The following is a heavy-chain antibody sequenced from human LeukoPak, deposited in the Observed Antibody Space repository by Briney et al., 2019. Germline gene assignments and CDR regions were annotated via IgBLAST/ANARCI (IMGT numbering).Heavy chain of an antibody. CDR2: IRSKANSYAT. CDR3: TSGYSSSSWPTDLDY. CDR1: GFTFSNAW. D-gene: IGHD6-13*01. Sequence: GGSLRLSCAASGFTFSNAWMSWVRQAPGKGLEWVGRIRSKANSYATAYAASVKGRFTISRDDSKNTAYLQMNSLKTEDTAVYYCTSGYSSSSWPTDLDYWGQGTLVTVSS. J-gene: IGHJ4*02. V-gene: IGHV3-73*01.